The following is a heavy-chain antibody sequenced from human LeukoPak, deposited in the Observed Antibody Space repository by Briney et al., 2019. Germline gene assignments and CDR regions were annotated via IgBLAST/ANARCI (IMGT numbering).Heavy chain of an antibody. CDR2: ISGSGGST. J-gene: IGHJ4*02. V-gene: IGHV3-23*01. D-gene: IGHD3-10*01. CDR1: GFTFSSYA. CDR3: ANRGWFGEPHDY. Sequence: GGSLRLSCAASGFTFSSYAMSWVRQAPGKGLEWVSAISGSGGSTYYADSVKGRFTIFRDNSKNTLYLQMNSLRAEDTAVYYCANRGWFGEPHDYWGQGTLVTVSS.